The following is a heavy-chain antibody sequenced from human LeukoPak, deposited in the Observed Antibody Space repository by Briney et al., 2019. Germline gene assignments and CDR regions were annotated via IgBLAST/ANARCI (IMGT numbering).Heavy chain of an antibody. CDR3: ARFFPFCSSASCYPGYYYGMDV. V-gene: IGHV1-18*01. Sequence: ASVKVSCKASGYTFTSYGISWVRQAPGQGLEWMGWISAYNGNTNYAQKLQGRVTMTTDTSTSTAYMELRSLRSDDTAVYYCARFFPFCSSASCYPGYYYGMDVWGQGTTVTVSS. CDR2: ISAYNGNT. CDR1: GYTFTSYG. J-gene: IGHJ6*02. D-gene: IGHD2-2*01.